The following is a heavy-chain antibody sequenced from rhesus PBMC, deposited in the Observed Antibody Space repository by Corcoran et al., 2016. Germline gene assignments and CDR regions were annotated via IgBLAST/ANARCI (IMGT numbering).Heavy chain of an antibody. D-gene: IGHD4-23*01. CDR2: IRSSSGST. CDR1: RYFISSGDH. CDR3: ARLEDSIFDS. J-gene: IGHJ6*01. V-gene: IGHV4-99*01. Sequence: QAQLQESGPGLVKPSETLSSTCAVSRYFISSGDHWAWIRNPPGKGLEYIAYIRSSSGSTDYNPSLKSRVTISKDTSKNQFSLKLSSVTAADTAVYYCARLEDSIFDSWGQGVVVTVSS.